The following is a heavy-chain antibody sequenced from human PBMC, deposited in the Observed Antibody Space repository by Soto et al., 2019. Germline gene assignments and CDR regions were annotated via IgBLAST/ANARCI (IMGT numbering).Heavy chain of an antibody. CDR2: ISGSGGST. J-gene: IGHJ5*02. CDR1: GFTFSSYA. CDR3: AKDHLKRQGIVVVPAAAFDP. V-gene: IGHV3-23*01. D-gene: IGHD2-2*01. Sequence: GGSLSLSCAASGFTFSSYAMSWVRQAPGKGLEWVSAISGSGGSTYYADSVKGRFTISRDNSKNTLYLQMNSLRAEDTAVYYCAKDHLKRQGIVVVPAAAFDPWGQGTLVTVSS.